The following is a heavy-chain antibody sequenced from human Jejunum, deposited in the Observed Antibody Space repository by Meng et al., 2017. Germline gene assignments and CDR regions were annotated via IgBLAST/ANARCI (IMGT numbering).Heavy chain of an antibody. V-gene: IGHV1-2*02. J-gene: IGHJ4*02. CDR2: INPNSGGT. D-gene: IGHD6-19*01. CDR3: AIITVAGRGFDY. Sequence: ASVKVSCKTSGYTFTGYYIHWVRQAPGQGLEWMGWINPNSGGTNYAQKLQGRVTMTRDTSINTAYMELSRLRSDDTAVYYCAIITVAGRGFDYWGQGTLVTVSS. CDR1: GYTFTGYY.